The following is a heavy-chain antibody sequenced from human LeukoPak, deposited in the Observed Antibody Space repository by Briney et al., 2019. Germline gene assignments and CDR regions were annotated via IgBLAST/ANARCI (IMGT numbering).Heavy chain of an antibody. D-gene: IGHD2-15*01. CDR2: IYHSGST. CDR3: ARGWGLRGGIMDV. CDR1: GYSISSGYY. J-gene: IGHJ6*04. V-gene: IGHV4-38-2*02. Sequence: SETLSLTCTVSGYSISSGYYWGWIRQPPGKGLEWIGSIYHSGSTYYNPSLKSRVTISVDTSKNQFSLKLSSVTAADTAVYYCARGWGLRGGIMDVWGKGTTVTISS.